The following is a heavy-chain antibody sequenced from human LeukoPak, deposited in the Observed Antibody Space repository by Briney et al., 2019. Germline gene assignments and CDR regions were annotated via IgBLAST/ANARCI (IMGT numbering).Heavy chain of an antibody. V-gene: IGHV3-30-3*01. Sequence: GRSLRLSCAASGFTFSSYAMHWVRQAPGKGLEWVAAISYDGSNKYYADSVKGRFTISRDNSKNTLYLQMNSLRAEDTAVYYCASIAVAGGDYWGQGTLVTVSS. CDR2: ISYDGSNK. J-gene: IGHJ4*02. D-gene: IGHD6-19*01. CDR3: ASIAVAGGDY. CDR1: GFTFSSYA.